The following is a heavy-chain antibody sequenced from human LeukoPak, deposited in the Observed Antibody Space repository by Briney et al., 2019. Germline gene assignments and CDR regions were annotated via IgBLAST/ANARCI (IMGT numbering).Heavy chain of an antibody. CDR2: IYYSGST. D-gene: IGHD5-18*01. V-gene: IGHV4-39*01. Sequence: ETPSLTCSVSVVPTFIGNYYGGWIRHPPVRWMEWIGSIYYSGSTYYNPSHKGRVTISVDTSKNQFSLKLSSVTAADTAVYYCARQSNGYSYGYYYYYYYMDVWGKGTTVTVSS. CDR3: ARQSNGYSYGYYYYYYYMDV. J-gene: IGHJ6*03. CDR1: VVPTFIGNYY.